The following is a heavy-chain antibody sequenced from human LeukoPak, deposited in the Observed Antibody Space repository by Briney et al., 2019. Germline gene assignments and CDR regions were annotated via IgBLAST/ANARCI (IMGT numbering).Heavy chain of an antibody. CDR3: ASRVNFDY. CDR1: GFTFSSYA. CDR2: ISYDGSNK. D-gene: IGHD2-21*01. Sequence: PGGSLTLSCAASGFTFSSYAMHWVRQAPAKGLEWVAVISYDGSNKYYAESVKGRFTISRDNSKNTLYLQMNSLRAEDTAVYYCASRVNFDYWGQGNLVTVSS. J-gene: IGHJ4*02. V-gene: IGHV3-30*04.